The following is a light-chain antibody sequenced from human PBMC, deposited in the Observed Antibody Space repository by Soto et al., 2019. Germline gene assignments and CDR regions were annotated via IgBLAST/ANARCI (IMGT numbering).Light chain of an antibody. CDR1: QGISSY. Sequence: AIRMTQSPSSFSASTGDRVTITCRASQGISSYLAWYQQKPGKAPKLLIYAASTLQSGVPSRFSGSGSGTDFTHTISCLQSEDFATYYCQQYYSYPRTFGQGTKVDIK. J-gene: IGKJ1*01. V-gene: IGKV1-8*01. CDR3: QQYYSYPRT. CDR2: AAS.